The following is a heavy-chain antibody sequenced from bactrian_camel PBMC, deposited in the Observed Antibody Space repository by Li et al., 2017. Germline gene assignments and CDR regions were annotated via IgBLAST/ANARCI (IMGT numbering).Heavy chain of an antibody. CDR1: GYTDRTNC. Sequence: HVQLVESGGGSVQAGGSLRLSCVASGYTDRTNCMGWFRQAPGKEREGVAFINSDGSTYYADSVKGRFTISKDNAENILYLQMNSLKPEDTAMYYCAAHSRRYGGRCSRTSYEYPYWGQGTQVTVS. CDR3: AAHSRRYGGRCSRTSYEYPY. D-gene: IGHD6*01. J-gene: IGHJ4*01. CDR2: INSDGST. V-gene: IGHV3S53*01.